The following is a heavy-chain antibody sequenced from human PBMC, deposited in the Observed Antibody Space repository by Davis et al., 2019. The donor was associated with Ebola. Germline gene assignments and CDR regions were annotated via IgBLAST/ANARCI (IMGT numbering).Heavy chain of an antibody. J-gene: IGHJ6*02. CDR3: ARGRSPYYYGLDV. CDR1: GYTFSSHG. Sequence: ASVKVSCKASGYTFSSHGITWVRQAPGQGLKWMGWISAYNGHTKYAQKFQDRVTMTTDTTTSTAYMELRSLRFDDTAVYYCARGRSPYYYGLDVWGQGTTVTVSS. D-gene: IGHD6-6*01. CDR2: ISAYNGHT. V-gene: IGHV1-18*01.